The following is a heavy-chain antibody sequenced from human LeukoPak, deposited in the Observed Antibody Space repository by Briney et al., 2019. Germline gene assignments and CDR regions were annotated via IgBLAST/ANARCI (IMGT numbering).Heavy chain of an antibody. J-gene: IGHJ3*02. D-gene: IGHD3-22*01. V-gene: IGHV4-34*01. Sequence: PSETLSLTCAVYGGSFSGYYWSWIRQPPGKGLEWIGEINHSGSTNYNPSLKSRVTISVDTSKNQFSLKLSSVTAADTAVYYCAMTYYYDSSGYYSGAFDIWGQGTMVTVSS. CDR1: GGSFSGYY. CDR2: INHSGST. CDR3: AMTYYYDSSGYYSGAFDI.